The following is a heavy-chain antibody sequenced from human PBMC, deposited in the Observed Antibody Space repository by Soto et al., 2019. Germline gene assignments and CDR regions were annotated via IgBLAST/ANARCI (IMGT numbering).Heavy chain of an antibody. Sequence: GGSLRLSCAASGFTFSNYAMNWVRQAPGKGLEWVSYITSHSDTMYYADSVKGRFIISRDNAKNSLYLQVNSLRDEDTAVYYCARGEYYDSNSQLAFYWGPRTLVTLSP. CDR1: GFTFSNYA. D-gene: IGHD3-22*01. V-gene: IGHV3-48*02. J-gene: IGHJ4*02. CDR3: ARGEYYDSNSQLAFY. CDR2: ITSHSDTM.